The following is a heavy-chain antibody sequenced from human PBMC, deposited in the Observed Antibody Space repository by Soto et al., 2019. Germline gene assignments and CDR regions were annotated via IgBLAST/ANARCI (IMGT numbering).Heavy chain of an antibody. CDR3: AKDVLSYYYDSSGYYAGVY. V-gene: IGHV3-23*01. CDR2: ISGSGGST. CDR1: GFTFSSYA. D-gene: IGHD3-22*01. J-gene: IGHJ4*02. Sequence: EVQLLESGGGLVQPGGSLRLSCAASGFTFSSYAMSWVRQAPGKGLEWVSAISGSGGSTYYADSVKGRFTISRDTSKNTLYLQMNSLRAEETAVYYCAKDVLSYYYDSSGYYAGVYWGKGTLVTVSS.